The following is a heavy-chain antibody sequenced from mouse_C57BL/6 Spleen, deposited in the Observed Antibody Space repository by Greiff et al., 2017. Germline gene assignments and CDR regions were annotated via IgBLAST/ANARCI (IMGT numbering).Heavy chain of an antibody. J-gene: IGHJ4*01. CDR2: IWRGGST. D-gene: IGHD1-1*01. CDR1: GFSLPSYG. V-gene: IGHV2-5*01. Sequence: VKLVESGPGLVQPSQSLSITCTVSGFSLPSYGVHWVRQSPGKGLEWLGVIWRGGSTDYTAAFMSRLSITKDNSKCQVFFKMNSLQADDTAIYYCAQTFLTTGVAKSPYYYAMDYWGQGTSVTVSS. CDR3: AQTFLTTGVAKSPYYYAMDY.